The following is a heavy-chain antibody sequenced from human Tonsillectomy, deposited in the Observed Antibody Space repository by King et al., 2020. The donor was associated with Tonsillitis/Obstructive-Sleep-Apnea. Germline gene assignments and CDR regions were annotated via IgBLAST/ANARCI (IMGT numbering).Heavy chain of an antibody. CDR1: GFTFDDYT. D-gene: IGHD2-2*01. CDR2: ISWDGGST. Sequence: VQLVESGGVVVQPGGSLRLSCAASGFTFDDYTMHWVRQAPGKGLEWVSLISWDGGSTYYADSVKGRFTISRDNSKNSLYLQMNSLRTEDTALYYCAKDGCRSTSCYFDYWGQGTLVTVSS. V-gene: IGHV3-43*01. J-gene: IGHJ4*02. CDR3: AKDGCRSTSCYFDY.